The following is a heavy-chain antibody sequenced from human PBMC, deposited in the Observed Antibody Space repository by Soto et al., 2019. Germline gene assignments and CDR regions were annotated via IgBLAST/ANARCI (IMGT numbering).Heavy chain of an antibody. D-gene: IGHD5-12*01. V-gene: IGHV4-31*03. CDR1: GGSISSGGYY. CDR2: IYYSGST. Sequence: LSLTCTVSGGSISSGGYYWSWIRQHPGKGLEWIGYIYYSGSTYYNPSLKSRVTISVDTSKNQFSLKLSSVTAADTAVYYCARDSVEMATMRYFDYWGQGTLVTVSS. J-gene: IGHJ4*02. CDR3: ARDSVEMATMRYFDY.